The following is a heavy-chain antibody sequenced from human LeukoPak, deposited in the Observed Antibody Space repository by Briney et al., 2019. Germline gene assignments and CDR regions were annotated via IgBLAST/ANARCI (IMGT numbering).Heavy chain of an antibody. Sequence: SETLSLTCTVSGGSISSYYWSWIRQPPGKGLEWIGYIYYSGSTNYNPSLKSRVTISVVTSKNQFSLKLSSVTAADTAVYYCARGSSSWYYFDYWGQGTLVTVSS. J-gene: IGHJ4*02. V-gene: IGHV4-59*01. CDR2: IYYSGST. D-gene: IGHD6-13*01. CDR1: GGSISSYY. CDR3: ARGSSSWYYFDY.